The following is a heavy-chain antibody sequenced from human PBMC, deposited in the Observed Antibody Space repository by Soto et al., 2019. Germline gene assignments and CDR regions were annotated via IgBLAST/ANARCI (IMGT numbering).Heavy chain of an antibody. J-gene: IGHJ5*01. CDR1: GYTSADCG. CDR3: VRDQKYFRVNGNWFDS. CDR2: VSGNNGAS. V-gene: IGHV1-18*04. D-gene: IGHD2-2*01. Sequence: RASVKVSCKASGYTSADCGISWVRQARGQGLEWMGWVSGNNGASNPAPKVQGRITMTLDTSTGVSYMALRSLRSDDTAIYYCVRDQKYFRVNGNWFDSWGQGTLVTVSS.